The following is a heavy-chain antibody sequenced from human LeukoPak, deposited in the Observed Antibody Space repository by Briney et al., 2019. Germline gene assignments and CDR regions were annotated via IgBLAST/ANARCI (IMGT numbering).Heavy chain of an antibody. V-gene: IGHV3-23*01. CDR3: AKTDCTSTSCYIGWFDP. CDR2: ISPSGDNT. Sequence: GRSLRLSCAASGFTFSSYVMHWVRQAPGKGLEWVSAISPSGDNTYYADSMKGRFTISRDNSRNTLYLQVNTLRAADTALYYCAKTDCTSTSCYIGWFDPWGQGTLVTVSS. D-gene: IGHD2-2*02. CDR1: GFTFSSYV. J-gene: IGHJ5*02.